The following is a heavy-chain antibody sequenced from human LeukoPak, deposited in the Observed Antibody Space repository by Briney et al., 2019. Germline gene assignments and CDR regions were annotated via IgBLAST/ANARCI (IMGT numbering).Heavy chain of an antibody. J-gene: IGHJ4*02. CDR2: LYYTGNT. D-gene: IGHD5-12*01. CDR3: ARGQIFSGCDFQKVPDS. V-gene: IGHV4-59*01. CDR1: GGSISSYY. Sequence: PSETLSLTCTVSGGSISSYYWSWIRQAPGKGLEWIGYLYYTGNTNQNPSLKSRVTISLDTSNNQFSLKLSSVTAADAAVYYCARGQIFSGCDFQKVPDSWGQGTLVTVSS.